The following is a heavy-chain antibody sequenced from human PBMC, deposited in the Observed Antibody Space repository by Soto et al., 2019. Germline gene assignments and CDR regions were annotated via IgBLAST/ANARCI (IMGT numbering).Heavy chain of an antibody. CDR3: ARGGCGSTSCYFRDTAMGSIDY. V-gene: IGHV3-13*01. CDR2: IGTAGDT. D-gene: IGHD2-2*01. J-gene: IGHJ4*02. Sequence: EVQLVESGGGLVQPGGSLRLSCAASGFTFSSYDMHWVRQATGKGLQWVSAIGTAGDTYYPGSVKGRFNISRENAQNSLSRQMNSLRVGETAVYYCARGGCGSTSCYFRDTAMGSIDYWGQGTLVTVSS. CDR1: GFTFSSYD.